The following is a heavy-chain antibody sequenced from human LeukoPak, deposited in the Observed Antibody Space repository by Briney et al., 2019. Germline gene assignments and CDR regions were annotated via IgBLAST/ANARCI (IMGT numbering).Heavy chain of an antibody. CDR3: ASGESGNKYNFDY. J-gene: IGHJ4*02. CDR1: GGTFSSYA. CDR2: IIPIFGTA. Sequence: GASVKVSCKASGGTFSSYAISWVRQAPGQGLEWMGGIIPIFGTANYAQKFQGRVTITADESTSTAYMELSSLRSEDTAVYYCASGESGNKYNFDYWGQGTLVTVSS. V-gene: IGHV1-69*13. D-gene: IGHD4-23*01.